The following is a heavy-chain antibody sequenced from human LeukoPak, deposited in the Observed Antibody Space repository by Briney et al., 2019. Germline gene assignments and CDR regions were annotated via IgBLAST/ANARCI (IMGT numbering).Heavy chain of an antibody. CDR3: ARDEGWRCSSASCSGLGFR. J-gene: IGHJ4*02. CDR2: IRPYNGDT. D-gene: IGHD2-2*01. CDR1: GYTFSSHG. Sequence: GASVKVSCKASGYTFSSHGISWVRQAPGQGLEWMGWIRPYNGDTNYAQKLQGRVTMTTDTSTSTAYMELRSLRSDDTAVYYCARDEGWRCSSASCSGLGFRWGQGTLVTVSS. V-gene: IGHV1-18*01.